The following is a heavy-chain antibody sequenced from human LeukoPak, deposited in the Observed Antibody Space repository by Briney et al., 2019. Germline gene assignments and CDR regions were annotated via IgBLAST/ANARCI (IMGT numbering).Heavy chain of an antibody. V-gene: IGHV3-66*01. CDR2: IYSGGST. CDR1: GSTVSSNY. CDR3: ARDGRRSSSWYSFDY. J-gene: IGHJ4*02. Sequence: PGGSLRLSCAASGSTVSSNYMSWVRQAPGKGLEWVSVIYSGGSTYYADSVKGRFTISRDNSKNTLYLQMNSLRAEDTAVYYCARDGRRSSSWYSFDYWGQGTLVTVSS. D-gene: IGHD6-13*01.